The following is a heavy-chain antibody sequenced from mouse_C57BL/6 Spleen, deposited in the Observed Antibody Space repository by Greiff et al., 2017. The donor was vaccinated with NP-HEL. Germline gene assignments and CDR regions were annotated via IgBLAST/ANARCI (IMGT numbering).Heavy chain of an antibody. Sequence: VQLQQSGAELVRPRASVTLSCKASGYTFTDYEMHWVKQTPVHGLEWIGAIDPETGGTAYNQKFKGKAILTADKSSSTAYMELRSLTSEDSAVYYCTRGAMDYWGQGTSVTVSS. CDR2: IDPETGGT. V-gene: IGHV1-15*01. CDR1: GYTFTDYE. CDR3: TRGAMDY. J-gene: IGHJ4*01.